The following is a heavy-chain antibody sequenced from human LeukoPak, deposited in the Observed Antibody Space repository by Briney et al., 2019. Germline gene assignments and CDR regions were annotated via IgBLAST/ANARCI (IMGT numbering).Heavy chain of an antibody. D-gene: IGHD3-22*01. CDR3: ARLYYYDSGGYGHSYYYYYGMDV. J-gene: IGHJ6*02. CDR1: GFTFSSYS. CDR2: ISSSSSYI. V-gene: IGHV3-21*01. Sequence: GGSLRLSCAASGFTFSSYSMNWVRQAPGKGLEWVSSISSSSSYIYYADSVKGRFTISRDNAKNSLYLQMNSLRAEDTAVYYCARLYYYDSGGYGHSYYYYYGMDVWGQGTTVTVSS.